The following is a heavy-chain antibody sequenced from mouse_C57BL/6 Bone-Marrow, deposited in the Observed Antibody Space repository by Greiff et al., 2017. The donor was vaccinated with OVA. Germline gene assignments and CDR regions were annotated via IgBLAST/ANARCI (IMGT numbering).Heavy chain of an antibody. J-gene: IGHJ4*01. CDR3: TRVGIYCFSMDY. CDR1: GYTFTSYW. D-gene: IGHD1-1*01. V-gene: IGHV1-5*01. CDR2: IYPGNSDT. Sequence: VQLQQSGTVLARPGASVKMSCKTSGYTFTSYWMHWVKQRPGQGLEWIGAIYPGNSDTSYNQKFKGKAKLTAVTSASTAYMELSSLTIEDSAVYYCTRVGIYCFSMDYWGQGTSVTVSS.